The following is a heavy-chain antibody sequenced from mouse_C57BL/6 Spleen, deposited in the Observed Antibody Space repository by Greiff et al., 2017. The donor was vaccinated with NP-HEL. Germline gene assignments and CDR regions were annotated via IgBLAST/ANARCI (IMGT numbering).Heavy chain of an antibody. CDR1: GFTFSNYW. V-gene: IGHV6-3*01. CDR2: IRLKSDNYAT. Sequence: EVKLVESGGGLVQPGGSMKLSCVASGFTFSNYWMNWVRQSPEKGLEWVAQIRLKSDNYATHYAESVKGRFTISRDDSKSSVYLQMNNLRAEDTGIYYCTGLDGYYGVGYFDVWGTGTTVTVSS. CDR3: TGLDGYYGVGYFDV. D-gene: IGHD2-3*01. J-gene: IGHJ1*03.